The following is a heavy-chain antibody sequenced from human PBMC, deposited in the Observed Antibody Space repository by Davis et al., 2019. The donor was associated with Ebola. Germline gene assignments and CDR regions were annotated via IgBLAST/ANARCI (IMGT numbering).Heavy chain of an antibody. Sequence: ASVKVSCKASGYTFTSYAMHWVRQAPGQRLEWMGWINAGNGNTKYSQKFQGRVTITRDTSASTAYMELSSLRSEDTTVYYCARATVTKGRYYYYGMDVWGQGTTVTVSS. CDR1: GYTFTSYA. CDR3: ARATVTKGRYYYYGMDV. CDR2: INAGNGNT. D-gene: IGHD4-11*01. J-gene: IGHJ6*02. V-gene: IGHV1-3*01.